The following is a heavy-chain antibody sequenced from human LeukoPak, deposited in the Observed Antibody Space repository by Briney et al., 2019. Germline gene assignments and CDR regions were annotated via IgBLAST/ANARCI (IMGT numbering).Heavy chain of an antibody. CDR1: GFTFSDYY. V-gene: IGHV3-11*01. D-gene: IGHD3-10*01. CDR2: ISGSGSTT. Sequence: GGSLRLSCAVSGFTFSDYYMSWIRQAPGKGLEWVSFISGSGSTTYYADSVKGRFTLSSDNAKKSLYLQMSSLRAEDSAVYYCARDMYYGSGTPMQYGMDVWGQGTTVTVSS. CDR3: ARDMYYGSGTPMQYGMDV. J-gene: IGHJ6*02.